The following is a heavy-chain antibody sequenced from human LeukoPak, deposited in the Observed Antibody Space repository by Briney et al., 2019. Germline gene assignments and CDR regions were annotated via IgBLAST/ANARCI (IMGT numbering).Heavy chain of an antibody. D-gene: IGHD3-3*01. V-gene: IGHV4-4*07. CDR2: IYTSGST. J-gene: IGHJ5*02. Sequence: SETLSLTCTVSGGSTSSYYWSWIRQPAGKGLEWIGRIYTSGSTNYNPSLKSRVTMSVDTSKNQFSLKLSSVTAADTAVYYCARDSSFGVVIAGWFDPWGQGTLVTVSS. CDR3: ARDSSFGVVIAGWFDP. CDR1: GGSTSSYY.